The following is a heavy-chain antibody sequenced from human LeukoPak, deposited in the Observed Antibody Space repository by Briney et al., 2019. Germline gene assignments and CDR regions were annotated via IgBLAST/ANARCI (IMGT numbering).Heavy chain of an antibody. CDR2: IYYSGST. Sequence: PSETLSLTCTVSGGSISSYYWSWIRQPPGKGLEWIGYIYYSGSTNYYPSLKSRVTISVDTSKNQFSLKLSSVTAADTAVYYCARARIRDYYDSSGYPFPFDYWGQGTLVTVSS. CDR1: GGSISSYY. D-gene: IGHD3-22*01. CDR3: ARARIRDYYDSSGYPFPFDY. J-gene: IGHJ4*02. V-gene: IGHV4-59*01.